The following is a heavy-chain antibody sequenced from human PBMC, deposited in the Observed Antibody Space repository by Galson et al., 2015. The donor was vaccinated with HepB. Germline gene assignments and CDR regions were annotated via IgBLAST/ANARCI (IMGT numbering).Heavy chain of an antibody. J-gene: IGHJ6*03. D-gene: IGHD3-10*01. V-gene: IGHV3-33*01. CDR2: IWYDGSNK. CDR3: ARVRRKGSGSYYNRSYYYYYMDV. Sequence: SLRLSCAASGFTFSSYGMHWVRQAPGKGLEWVAVIWYDGSNKYYADSVKGRFTISRDNSKNTLYLQMNSLRAEDTAVYYCARVRRKGSGSYYNRSYYYYYMDVWGKGTTVTVSS. CDR1: GFTFSSYG.